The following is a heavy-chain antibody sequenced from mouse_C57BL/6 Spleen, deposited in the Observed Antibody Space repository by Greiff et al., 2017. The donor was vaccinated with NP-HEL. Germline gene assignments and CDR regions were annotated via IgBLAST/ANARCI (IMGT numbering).Heavy chain of an antibody. CDR3: ARGLDTTDWYFDV. D-gene: IGHD1-1*01. Sequence: EVQLQQSGPELVKPGDSVKISCKASGYSFTGYFMTWVMQSHGKSLEWIGRINPYNGDTFYNQKFKGKATLTVDKSSSTAHMELRSLTSEDSAVYYCARGLDTTDWYFDVWGTGTTVTVSS. V-gene: IGHV1-20*01. J-gene: IGHJ1*03. CDR1: GYSFTGYF. CDR2: INPYNGDT.